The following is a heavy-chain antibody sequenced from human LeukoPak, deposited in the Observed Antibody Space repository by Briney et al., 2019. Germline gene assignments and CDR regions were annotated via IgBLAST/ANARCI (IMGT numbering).Heavy chain of an antibody. CDR3: AKAGYSYASLFFYYMDV. CDR2: ISYDGSNK. V-gene: IGHV3-30*18. CDR1: GFTFSSYG. Sequence: GGSLRPSCAASGFTFSSYGMHWVRQAPGKGLEWVAVISYDGSNKYYADSVKGRFTISRDNSKNTLYLQMNSLRAEDTAVYYCAKAGYSYASLFFYYMDVWGKGTTVTVSS. D-gene: IGHD5-18*01. J-gene: IGHJ6*03.